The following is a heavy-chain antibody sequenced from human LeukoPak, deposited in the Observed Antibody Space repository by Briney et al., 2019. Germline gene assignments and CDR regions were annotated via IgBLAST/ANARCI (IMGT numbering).Heavy chain of an antibody. V-gene: IGHV1-2*02. Sequence: ASVKVSCKASGYTFTGYYMHWVRQAPGQGLEWMGWINPNSGGTNYAQKFQGRVTMTRDTSISTAYMELSRLGSDDTAVYYCARDRGHTGNWFDPWGQGTLVTVSS. CDR3: ARDRGHTGNWFDP. J-gene: IGHJ5*02. D-gene: IGHD3-10*01. CDR2: INPNSGGT. CDR1: GYTFTGYY.